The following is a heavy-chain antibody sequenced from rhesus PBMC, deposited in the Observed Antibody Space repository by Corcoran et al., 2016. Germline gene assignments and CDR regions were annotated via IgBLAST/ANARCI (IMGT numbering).Heavy chain of an antibody. D-gene: IGHD5-24*01. V-gene: IGHV3S18*01. J-gene: IGHJ4*01. Sequence: EVQLVDSGGGLAKPGGSLRLSCAASGSSFSDYYMYWVRKAPGKGLDWCYGIIYTGGTTYYDGSLKGRFTISSENAKNTLYLQMDSLRAEDTAVYYCARGVWTAGTPDYFDYWGQGVLVTVSS. CDR2: IIYTGGTT. CDR1: GSSFSDYY. CDR3: ARGVWTAGTPDYFDY.